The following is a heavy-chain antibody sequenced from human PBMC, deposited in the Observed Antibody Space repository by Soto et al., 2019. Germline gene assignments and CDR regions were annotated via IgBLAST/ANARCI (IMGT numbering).Heavy chain of an antibody. CDR1: GGSISSGGFY. Sequence: QVQLQESGPGLVKPSETLSLTCIVSGGSISSGGFYWSWVRQHPGKGLEWIGFFYDSGSTYYNVYRQSRLTISIDRSNNQFSLKLTSVTAADTAVYYCARGPRQLGGDYYHGMDVWGQGTTVTVSS. D-gene: IGHD1-1*01. J-gene: IGHJ6*02. CDR2: FYDSGST. V-gene: IGHV4-31*03. CDR3: ARGPRQLGGDYYHGMDV.